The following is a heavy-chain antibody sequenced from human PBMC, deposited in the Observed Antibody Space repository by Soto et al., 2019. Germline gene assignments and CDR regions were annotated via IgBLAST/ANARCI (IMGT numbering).Heavy chain of an antibody. V-gene: IGHV5-51*01. CDR2: IYPGDSDT. D-gene: IGHD6-13*01. Sequence: GESLKISCKGSGYSFTSYWIGWVRQMPGKGLEWMGIIYPGDSDTRYSPSFQGQVTISADTSISTAYLQWSGLKDSDTAMYYCASHISEWQQLGGRFDPWGQGTLVTVSS. J-gene: IGHJ5*02. CDR3: ASHISEWQQLGGRFDP. CDR1: GYSFTSYW.